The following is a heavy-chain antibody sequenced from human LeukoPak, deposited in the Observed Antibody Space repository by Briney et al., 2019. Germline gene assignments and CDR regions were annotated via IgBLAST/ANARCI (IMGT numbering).Heavy chain of an antibody. CDR2: ISYDRSNK. Sequence: GGSLRLSCAASGFTFSSYAMHWVRQAPGKGLEWVAVISYDRSNKYYADSVKGRFTISRDNSKNTLYLQMNSLRAEDTAVYYCARDPFPGRRDGYNYRYFDYWGQGTLVTVSS. J-gene: IGHJ4*02. V-gene: IGHV3-30-3*01. D-gene: IGHD5-24*01. CDR3: ARDPFPGRRDGYNYRYFDY. CDR1: GFTFSSYA.